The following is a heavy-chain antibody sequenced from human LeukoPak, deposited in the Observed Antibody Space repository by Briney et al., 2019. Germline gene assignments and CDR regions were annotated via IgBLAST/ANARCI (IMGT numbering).Heavy chain of an antibody. Sequence: GGSLRLSCAASGFTFSSYAMSWVRQAPGKGLEWVSVISGSGGSTYYADSVKGRFTISRDNSKNTLYLQMNSLKTEDTAVYYCTTDDSSPGWGQGTLVTVSS. D-gene: IGHD6-6*01. V-gene: IGHV3-23*01. CDR3: TTDDSSPG. CDR2: ISGSGGST. J-gene: IGHJ4*02. CDR1: GFTFSSYA.